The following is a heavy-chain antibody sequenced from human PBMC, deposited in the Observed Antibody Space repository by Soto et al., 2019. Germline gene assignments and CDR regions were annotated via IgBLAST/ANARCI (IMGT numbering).Heavy chain of an antibody. J-gene: IGHJ5*02. V-gene: IGHV4-59*01. D-gene: IGHD6-19*01. Sequence: SETLSLTCTVSGGSISYYYWSWIRQTPGKGPEWIGYIYWRGSTNYSPSLKSRLSISVDASKNQFSLNLRSVTAADTAVYYCVRTPDGSWPTWFDPWGQGTQVTVS. CDR3: VRTPDGSWPTWFDP. CDR2: IYWRGST. CDR1: GGSISYYY.